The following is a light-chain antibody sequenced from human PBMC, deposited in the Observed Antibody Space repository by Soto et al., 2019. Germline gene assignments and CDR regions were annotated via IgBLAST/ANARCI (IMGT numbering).Light chain of an antibody. CDR2: GAS. CDR1: QSDRSTY. CDR3: QQYGSSPPIT. Sequence: EIVLTQSPGTLSLSPGERATLSCRASQSDRSTYLAWYQQKPGQAPRLLIYGASSRAAGIPDRFSGSGSGTDFTLTISRLEPEDFAVYYCQQYGSSPPITFGQGTRLEIK. V-gene: IGKV3-20*01. J-gene: IGKJ5*01.